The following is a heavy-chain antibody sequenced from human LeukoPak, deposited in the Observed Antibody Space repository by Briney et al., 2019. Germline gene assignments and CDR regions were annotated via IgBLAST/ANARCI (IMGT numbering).Heavy chain of an antibody. Sequence: ASVKVSCKASGYTFTNYGISWVRQAPGQGLEWMGWISAYNGNTHYAQNLQGRVTITRDTSASTVYMDLRSLRSDDMAVYYCARDGGSNWWGGLDYWGQGTLVTVSS. CDR3: ARDGGSNWWGGLDY. D-gene: IGHD6-13*01. V-gene: IGHV1-18*03. J-gene: IGHJ4*02. CDR2: ISAYNGNT. CDR1: GYTFTNYG.